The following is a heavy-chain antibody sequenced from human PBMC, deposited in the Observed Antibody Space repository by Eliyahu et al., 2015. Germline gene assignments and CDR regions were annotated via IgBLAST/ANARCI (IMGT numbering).Heavy chain of an antibody. CDR2: IXYSGST. CDR3: ASTKYSGYEDDAFDI. Sequence: QVQLQESGPGLVXPSEXLSLTCXVSXVXXSSXYWSWIRQPPGKGLEWIGYIXYSGSTNYNPSLKSRVTISVDTSKNQFSLKLSSVTAADTAVYYCASTKYSGYEDDAFDIWGQGTMVTVSS. J-gene: IGHJ3*02. CDR1: XVXXSSXY. D-gene: IGHD5-12*01. V-gene: IGHV4-59*08.